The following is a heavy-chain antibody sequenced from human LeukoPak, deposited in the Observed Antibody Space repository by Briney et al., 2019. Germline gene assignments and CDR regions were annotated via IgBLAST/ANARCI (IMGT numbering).Heavy chain of an antibody. D-gene: IGHD6-6*01. CDR3: ARVRIAARSLFDAFDI. CDR1: GYTFTGYY. Sequence: ASVKVSCKASGYTFTGYYMHWVRQAPGQGLEWMGWINPNSGGTNYAQKLQGRVTMTRDTSISTAYMELSRLRSDDTAVYYCARVRIAARSLFDAFDIWGQGTMVTVSS. CDR2: INPNSGGT. V-gene: IGHV1-2*02. J-gene: IGHJ3*02.